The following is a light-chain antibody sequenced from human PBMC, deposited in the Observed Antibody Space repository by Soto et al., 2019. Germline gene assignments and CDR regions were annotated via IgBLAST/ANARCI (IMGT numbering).Light chain of an antibody. CDR2: GAT. CDR1: QTVSRSF. CDR3: QQYDAWPFT. Sequence: EIVLTQSPGTLSLSPGERATLSCRASQTVSRSFLGWYQQKSGQAPRLVMFGATNRAPGIPDRFSGSGSGTEFVLTISSLQSEDFAIYYCQQYDAWPFTFGGGTKV. V-gene: IGKV3-20*01. J-gene: IGKJ4*01.